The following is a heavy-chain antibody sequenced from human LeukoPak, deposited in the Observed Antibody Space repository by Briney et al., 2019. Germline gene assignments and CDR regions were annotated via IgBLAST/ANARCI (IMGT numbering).Heavy chain of an antibody. Sequence: GASVKVSCKASGYTFTYYYLHWVRQAPRQGFEWMGWINPNSGDTNYAQKFQGRVTMIRDTSISTAHMEMSRLRSVDTAVYYCARANFLYCSSTTCLFDYWGQGTLVTVSS. CDR3: ARANFLYCSSTTCLFDY. D-gene: IGHD2-2*01. J-gene: IGHJ4*02. V-gene: IGHV1-2*02. CDR2: INPNSGDT. CDR1: GYTFTYYY.